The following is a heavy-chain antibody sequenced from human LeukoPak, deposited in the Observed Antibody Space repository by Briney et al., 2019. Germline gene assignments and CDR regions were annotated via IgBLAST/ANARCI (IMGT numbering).Heavy chain of an antibody. CDR1: GFTFSSYE. D-gene: IGHD1-26*01. CDR2: IRSKANSYAT. CDR3: TQGGSGSYPDY. J-gene: IGHJ4*02. V-gene: IGHV3-73*01. Sequence: GGSLRLSCAASGFTFSSYEMNWVRQASGKGLEWVGRIRSKANSYATAYAASVKGRFTISRDDSKNTAYLQMNSLKTEDTAVYYCTQGGSGSYPDYWGQGTLVTVSS.